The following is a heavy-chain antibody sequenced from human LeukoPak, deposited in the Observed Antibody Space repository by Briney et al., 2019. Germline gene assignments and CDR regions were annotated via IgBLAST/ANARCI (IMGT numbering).Heavy chain of an antibody. CDR3: ARGGIQVSGIDEFDY. CDR2: IGIRGDT. V-gene: IGHV3-13*01. CDR1: GFTFIDYD. Sequence: GGSLRLSRAASGFTFIDYDMHWVRQVIGKGLEWVSAIGIRGDTHYSGSVKGRFTISRENAESSLYLQMNSLRAEDTAVYYCARGGIQVSGIDEFDYWGQGTLVTVSS. D-gene: IGHD6-19*01. J-gene: IGHJ4*02.